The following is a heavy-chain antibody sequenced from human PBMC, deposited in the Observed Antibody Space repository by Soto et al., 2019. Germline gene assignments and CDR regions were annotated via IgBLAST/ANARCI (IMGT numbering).Heavy chain of an antibody. D-gene: IGHD4-17*01. CDR2: VSGISYYI. J-gene: IGHJ3*01. V-gene: IGHV3-21*06. CDR1: GFNLRNFN. CDR3: ARDLRGPYGP. Sequence: GDLRLSFEGSGFNLRNFNMIWVLQAPLKVLEWVSSVSGISYYIYYSDSVKGRFTVSRDNANNLVFLQMNGLRPEDTAMYYCARDLRGPYGPWGQGTMVTV.